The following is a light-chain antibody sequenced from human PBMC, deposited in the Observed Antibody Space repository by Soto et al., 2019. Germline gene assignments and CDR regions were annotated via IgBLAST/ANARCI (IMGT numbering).Light chain of an antibody. Sequence: EIVLTQSPGTLSLSPGERATLSCRASQSVSSYSLAWYQKKPGQAPRLHIYGASTRATGIPDRFTGSGSGTDFTLTISRLEPEDFAVYYCQQYGSSPRTFGQGTKVDIK. CDR3: QQYGSSPRT. CDR1: QSVSSYS. CDR2: GAS. V-gene: IGKV3-20*01. J-gene: IGKJ1*01.